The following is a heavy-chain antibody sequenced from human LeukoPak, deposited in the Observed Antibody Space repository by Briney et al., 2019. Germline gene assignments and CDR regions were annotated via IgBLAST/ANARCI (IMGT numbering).Heavy chain of an antibody. V-gene: IGHV3-7*01. D-gene: IGHD3-10*01. J-gene: IGHJ4*02. Sequence: PGGSLRLSCEVSGFTFNIHWMSWVRQAPGKGLEWVAKINPDGNDKYYADSVKGRFTISRDNAKRSLYLQMSNLRVDDTAIYYCAKEEWFSFDHWGQGYLVTVSS. CDR1: GFTFNIHW. CDR2: INPDGNDK. CDR3: AKEEWFSFDH.